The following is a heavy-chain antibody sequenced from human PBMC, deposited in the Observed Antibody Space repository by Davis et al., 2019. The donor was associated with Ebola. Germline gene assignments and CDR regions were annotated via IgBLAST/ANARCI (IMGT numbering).Heavy chain of an antibody. Sequence: SETLSLTCAVSGGSISSGGYYWSWIRQHPGKGLEWIGYIYYSGSTYYNPSLKSRVTISVDTSKNQFSLQLNSVTPEDTTVYYCARGFFSSAPGMDVWGQGTTVTVSS. J-gene: IGHJ6*02. CDR1: GGSISSGGYY. D-gene: IGHD6-6*01. CDR2: IYYSGST. CDR3: ARGFFSSAPGMDV. V-gene: IGHV4-31*11.